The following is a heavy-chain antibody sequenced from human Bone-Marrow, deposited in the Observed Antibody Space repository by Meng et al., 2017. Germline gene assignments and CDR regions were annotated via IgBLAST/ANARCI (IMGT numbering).Heavy chain of an antibody. CDR3: AVHYYGSGSSTFDY. Sequence: QGKLVQAGAEVKKPGASVKVSCKASGYTFTGYYMHWVRQAPGQGLEWMGRINPNSGGTNYVQKFQGRVTMTRDTSISTAYMELSRLRSDDTAVYYCAVHYYGSGSSTFDYWGQGTLVTVSS. V-gene: IGHV1-2*06. CDR1: GYTFTGYY. CDR2: INPNSGGT. D-gene: IGHD3-10*01. J-gene: IGHJ4*02.